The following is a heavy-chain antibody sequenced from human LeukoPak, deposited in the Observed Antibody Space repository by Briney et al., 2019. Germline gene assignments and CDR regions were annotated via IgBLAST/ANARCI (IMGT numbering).Heavy chain of an antibody. Sequence: NPSETLSLTCAVYGGSFSGYYWSWIRQPSGKGLEWIGEINHSGSTNYNPSLKSRVTISVDTSKNQFSLKLSSVTAADTAVYYCARGVVAGNGFVYFDYWGQGTLVTVSS. V-gene: IGHV4-34*01. CDR3: ARGVVAGNGFVYFDY. CDR2: INHSGST. D-gene: IGHD6-19*01. CDR1: GGSFSGYY. J-gene: IGHJ4*02.